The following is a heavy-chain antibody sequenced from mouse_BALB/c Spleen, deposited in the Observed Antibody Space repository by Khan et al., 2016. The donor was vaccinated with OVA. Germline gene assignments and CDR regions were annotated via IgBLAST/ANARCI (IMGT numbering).Heavy chain of an antibody. CDR1: GFTFSTYG. CDR3: ARLAYYYNSEGFAY. V-gene: IGHV5-6*01. J-gene: IGHJ3*01. Sequence: EVELVESGGDLVKPGGSLKLSCAASGFTFSTYGMSWVRQTPDKRLEWVATISRGGHYTYYPDSVKGRFTISRDNAKNSLYLQMTSLKSEDTAIYYCARLAYYYNSEGFAYWGQGTLVTVSA. CDR2: ISRGGHYT. D-gene: IGHD1-1*01.